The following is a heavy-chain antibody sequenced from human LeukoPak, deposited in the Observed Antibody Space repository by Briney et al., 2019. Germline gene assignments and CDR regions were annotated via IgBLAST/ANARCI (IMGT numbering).Heavy chain of an antibody. CDR2: IYYSGST. CDR1: GGSISSYY. V-gene: IGHV4-59*01. D-gene: IGHD2-15*01. CDR3: ALGGYGGNSHFDY. J-gene: IGHJ4*02. Sequence: SETLSLTCTVSGGSISSYYWSWIGQPPGKGLEWIGYIYYSGSTNYNPSLKSRVTISVDTSKNQFSLKLSSVTAADTAVYYCALGGYGGNSHFDYWGQGTLVTVSS.